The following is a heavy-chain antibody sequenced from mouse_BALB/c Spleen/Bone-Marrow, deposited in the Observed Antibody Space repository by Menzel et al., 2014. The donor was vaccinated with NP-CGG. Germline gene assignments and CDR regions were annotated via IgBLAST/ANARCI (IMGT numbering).Heavy chain of an antibody. V-gene: IGHV5-6-2*01. CDR2: INSNGDNT. Sequence: EVMLVESGGGLVKLGGSLKLSCAASGFTFTSYYMSWVRQTPEKRLELVAAINSNGDNTYYPDTMKGRFTISRDNAKNTLYLQMSSLKSEDTALFYCARRGISTGEGVGAMDYWGQGTSVTVSS. D-gene: IGHD1-1*01. CDR1: GFTFTSYY. J-gene: IGHJ4*01. CDR3: ARRGISTGEGVGAMDY.